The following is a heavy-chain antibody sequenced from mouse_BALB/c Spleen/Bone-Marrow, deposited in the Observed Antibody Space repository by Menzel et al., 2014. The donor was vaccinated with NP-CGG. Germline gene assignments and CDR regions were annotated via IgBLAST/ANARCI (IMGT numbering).Heavy chain of an antibody. V-gene: IGHV2-9*02. CDR3: ARGSYYEGAMDY. CDR2: IWAGGST. D-gene: IGHD1-1*01. J-gene: IGHJ4*01. CDR1: GFSLTNYG. Sequence: VQLQQSGPGLVAPSQSLSITCTVSGFSLTNYGVHWVRQPPGKVLEWLGVIWAGGSTNYNSALMSRLSISKDNSKSQVFLKMNSLQTDDTAMYYCARGSYYEGAMDYWGQGTSVTVSS.